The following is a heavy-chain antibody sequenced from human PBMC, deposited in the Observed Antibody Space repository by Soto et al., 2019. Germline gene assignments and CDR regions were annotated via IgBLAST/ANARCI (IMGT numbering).Heavy chain of an antibody. CDR3: TRGQIPYDFWSGFQYYMDV. J-gene: IGHJ6*03. V-gene: IGHV3-33*01. CDR1: GFTFSSYG. D-gene: IGHD3-3*01. Sequence: GGSLRLSCAASGFTFSSYGMHWVRQAPGKGLEWVAVIWYDGSNKYYADSVKGRFTISRDNSKSIAYLQMNSLKTEDTAVYYCTRGQIPYDFWSGFQYYMDVWGKGTTVTFSS. CDR2: IWYDGSNK.